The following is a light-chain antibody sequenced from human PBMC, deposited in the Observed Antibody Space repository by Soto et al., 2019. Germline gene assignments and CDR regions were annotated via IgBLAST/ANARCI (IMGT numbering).Light chain of an antibody. CDR3: QHYNTYPWT. Sequence: DIQTTQSPSTLSASVGDRVTITCRASQSISSWLAWYQQKPGRAPKLLIYKASSLESGVPSRFSGSGSGTEFTLTISSLQPDDFATYYCQHYNTYPWTFGQGTKVEIK. CDR2: KAS. V-gene: IGKV1-5*03. CDR1: QSISSW. J-gene: IGKJ1*01.